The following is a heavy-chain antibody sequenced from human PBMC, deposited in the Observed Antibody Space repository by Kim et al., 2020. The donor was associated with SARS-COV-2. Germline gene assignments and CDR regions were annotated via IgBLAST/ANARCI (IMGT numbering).Heavy chain of an antibody. D-gene: IGHD2-15*01. V-gene: IGHV4-31*03. CDR3: ARRVVAAIVNNWFDP. CDR1: GGSISSGGYY. CDR2: IYYSGST. J-gene: IGHJ5*02. Sequence: SETLSLTCTVSGGSISSGGYYWSWIRQHPGKGLEWIGYIYYSGSTYYNPSLKSRVTISVDTSKNQFSLKLSSVTAADTAVYYCARRVVAAIVNNWFDPWGQGTLVTVSS.